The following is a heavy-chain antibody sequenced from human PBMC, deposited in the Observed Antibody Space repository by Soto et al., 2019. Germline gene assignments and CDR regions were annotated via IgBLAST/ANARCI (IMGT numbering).Heavy chain of an antibody. J-gene: IGHJ6*02. CDR3: ARHVGYGNYSYYYYGMDV. CDR2: IYPGDSDT. D-gene: IGHD4-17*01. V-gene: IGHV5-51*01. CDR1: GYSFTSYW. Sequence: PGESLKISCKGSGYSFTSYWIGWVRQMPGKGLEWMGIIYPGDSDTRYSPSFQGQVTISADKSIRTAYLQWSSLEASDTAMYYCARHVGYGNYSYYYYGMDVWGQGTTVTVSS.